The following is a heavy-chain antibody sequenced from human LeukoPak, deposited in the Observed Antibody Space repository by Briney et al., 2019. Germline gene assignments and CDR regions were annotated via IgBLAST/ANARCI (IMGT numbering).Heavy chain of an antibody. CDR3: ASRVMVTAIDY. D-gene: IGHD2-21*02. CDR2: IYHSGST. V-gene: IGHV4-38-2*01. Sequence: GSLRLSCAASGFTFSTYRMSWVRQAPGKGLEWIGSIYHSGSTYYNPSLKSRVTISVDTSKNQFSLKLSSVTAADTAVYYCASRVMVTAIDYWGQGTLVTVSS. CDR1: GFTFSTYR. J-gene: IGHJ4*02.